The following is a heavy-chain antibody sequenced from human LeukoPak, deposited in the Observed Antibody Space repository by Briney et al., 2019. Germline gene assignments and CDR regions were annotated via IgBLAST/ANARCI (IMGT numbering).Heavy chain of an antibody. V-gene: IGHV3-7*01. D-gene: IGHD2-2*01. CDR1: GFTFSSYW. CDR3: AREGAPAAIYVHWFDP. CDR2: IKQDGSEK. J-gene: IGHJ5*02. Sequence: GGSLRLSCAASGFTFSSYWMSWVRQAPGKGLEWVANIKQDGSEKYYVDSVKGRFTISRDNSKNTLYLQMNSLRAEDTAVYYCAREGAPAAIYVHWFDPWGQGTLVTVSS.